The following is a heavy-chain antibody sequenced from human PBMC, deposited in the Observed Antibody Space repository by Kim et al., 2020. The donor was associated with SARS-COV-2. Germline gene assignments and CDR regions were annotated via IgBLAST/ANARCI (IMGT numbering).Heavy chain of an antibody. CDR2: TT. Sequence: TTDYAAPVKCRFTISRDDSINTLYLQMNSLKTEDSAVYYCTSCVDTGMDVWGQGTTVTVSS. J-gene: IGHJ6*02. CDR3: TSCVDTGMDV. D-gene: IGHD3-10*01. V-gene: IGHV3-15*01.